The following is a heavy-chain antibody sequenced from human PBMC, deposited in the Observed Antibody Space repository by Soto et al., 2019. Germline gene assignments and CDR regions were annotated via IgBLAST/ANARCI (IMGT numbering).Heavy chain of an antibody. V-gene: IGHV4-39*01. CDR3: ARHLALVPLYYFDY. CDR2: IYYSGST. J-gene: IGHJ4*02. Sequence: SETLSLTCTVSGGSISSSSYYWGWIRQPPGKGLEWIGSIYYSGSTYYNPSLKSRVTISVDTSKNQFSLKLSSVTAADTAVYYCARHLALVPLYYFDYWGQGTLVTVSS. D-gene: IGHD3-9*01. CDR1: GGSISSSSYY.